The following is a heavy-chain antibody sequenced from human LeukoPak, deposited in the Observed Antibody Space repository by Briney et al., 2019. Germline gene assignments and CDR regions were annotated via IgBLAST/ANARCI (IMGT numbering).Heavy chain of an antibody. CDR1: GGSIGSYY. V-gene: IGHV4-59*08. D-gene: IGHD3-16*01. J-gene: IGHJ3*02. Sequence: SETLSLTCTVSGGSIGSYYWSWIRQPPGKALEWIGYIYYSGRTNYNPSLKSRVTISVGTSKNHFSLKPSSVTAADTAVYYCARRAFAGAFDIWGQGTMVTVSS. CDR3: ARRAFAGAFDI. CDR2: IYYSGRT.